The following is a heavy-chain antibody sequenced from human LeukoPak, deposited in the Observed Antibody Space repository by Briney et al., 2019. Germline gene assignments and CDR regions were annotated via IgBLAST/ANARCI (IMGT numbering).Heavy chain of an antibody. CDR2: IYYSGST. CDR1: GGSISSSSYY. V-gene: IGHV4-39*01. J-gene: IGHJ6*03. Sequence: PSETLSLTCTVSGGSISSSSYYWGWIRQPPGKGLEWIGSIYYSGSTYYNPSLKSRVTISVDTSKNQFSLKLSSVTAADTAVYYCARQPLRDSSGYYGYYYMDVWGKGTTVTISS. CDR3: ARQPLRDSSGYYGYYYMDV. D-gene: IGHD3-22*01.